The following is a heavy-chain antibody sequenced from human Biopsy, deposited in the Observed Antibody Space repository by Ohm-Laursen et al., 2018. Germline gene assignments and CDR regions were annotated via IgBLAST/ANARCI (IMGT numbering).Heavy chain of an antibody. J-gene: IGHJ4*02. CDR2: INPGGNST. Sequence: ASVKVSCKTSGGTFSSYAISWVRQAPGQGLEWMGIINPGGNSTAYTQNFQGRVTMTWDTSTTTVYMELSNLRSEDTAVYYCVLASFDYWGQGTLVTVPS. CDR1: GGTFSSYA. V-gene: IGHV1-46*01. CDR3: VLASFDY.